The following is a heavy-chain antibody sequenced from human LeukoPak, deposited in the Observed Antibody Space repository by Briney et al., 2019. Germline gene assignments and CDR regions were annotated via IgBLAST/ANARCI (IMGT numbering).Heavy chain of an antibody. J-gene: IGHJ6*03. CDR3: ARDLTGYSSSWTLYYYYYMDV. V-gene: IGHV1-18*01. CDR1: GYTFTSYG. D-gene: IGHD6-13*01. Sequence: ASVKVSCKASGYTFTSYGIIWVRQAPGQGLEWMGWISGYNDNTNYAQKLQGRVTMTTDTSTSTAYMELRSLRSDDTAVYYCARDLTGYSSSWTLYYYYYMDVWGKGTTVTVSS. CDR2: ISGYNDNT.